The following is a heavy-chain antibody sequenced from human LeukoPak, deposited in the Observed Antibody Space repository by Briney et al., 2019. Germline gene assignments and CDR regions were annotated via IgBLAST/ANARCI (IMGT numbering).Heavy chain of an antibody. V-gene: IGHV3-9*01. Sequence: GGSLRLSCAASGFTFDDYAMHWVRQAPGKGLEWVSGISWNGGSIGYADSVKGRFTISRDNAKNSLYLQMNSLRAEDTALYYCAKDARGRYYDFWSGYSQLDDNWFDPWGQGTLVTVSS. CDR1: GFTFDDYA. CDR2: ISWNGGSI. D-gene: IGHD3-3*01. CDR3: AKDARGRYYDFWSGYSQLDDNWFDP. J-gene: IGHJ5*02.